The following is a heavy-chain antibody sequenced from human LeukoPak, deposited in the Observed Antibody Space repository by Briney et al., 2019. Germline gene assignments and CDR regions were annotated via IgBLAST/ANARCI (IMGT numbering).Heavy chain of an antibody. CDR3: ARSYPPGSGSYVDY. CDR2: IDYIGST. Sequence: SSETLSLTCTVSGGSIRSGEYFWTWIRQPPGKGLEWIGYIDYIGSTYYNPSLKSRLTISLDPSKNQFSLKLTSVTAADTAVYSCARSYPPGSGSYVDYWGQGTLVTVSS. D-gene: IGHD3-10*01. CDR1: GGSIRSGEYF. J-gene: IGHJ4*02. V-gene: IGHV4-30-4*01.